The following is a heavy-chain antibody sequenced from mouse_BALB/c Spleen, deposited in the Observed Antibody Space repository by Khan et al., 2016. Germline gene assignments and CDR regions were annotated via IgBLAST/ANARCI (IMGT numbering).Heavy chain of an antibody. V-gene: IGHV9-3-1*01. D-gene: IGHD1-1*01. CDR2: INTYTGEP. CDR1: GYTFTNYG. Sequence: QIQLVQSGPELKKPGETVKISCKASGYTFTNYGMNWVKQAPGKGIKWMGWINTYTGEPTYADDFKGRVAYSLETSASTAYLQINNLKNEDTATYFCARKGTYYGSSFYAMDSWGLGTSVTVSS. CDR3: ARKGTYYGSSFYAMDS. J-gene: IGHJ4*01.